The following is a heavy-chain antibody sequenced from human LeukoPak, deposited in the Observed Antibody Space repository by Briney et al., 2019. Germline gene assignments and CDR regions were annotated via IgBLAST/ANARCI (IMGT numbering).Heavy chain of an antibody. CDR3: ARALYGDYASFDY. CDR1: VFTFSSYW. J-gene: IGHJ4*02. D-gene: IGHD4-17*01. Sequence: GGSLRLSCASSVFTFSSYWMSWVRQAPRRGREWVANIKKDGSEKYYVESVKGRFTISRDNAKNSLYLQMNSLRAEDTAVYYCARALYGDYASFDYWGQGTLVTVSS. CDR2: IKKDGSEK. V-gene: IGHV3-7*01.